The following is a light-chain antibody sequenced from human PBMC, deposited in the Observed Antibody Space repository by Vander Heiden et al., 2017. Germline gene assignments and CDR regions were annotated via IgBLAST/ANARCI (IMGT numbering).Light chain of an antibody. CDR2: DVS. CDR3: SSYTSGSTPHWV. Sequence: ALPLPAPLSGSPGQSPTISWTGPRSAVGGSNYVPWYPQNPRKAPQLMLYDVSDRPAGGSNRFSGSKAGNTATLTISGLQAKDEADYDGSSYTSGSTPHWVFGGGTKLTVL. J-gene: IGLJ3*02. CDR1: RSAVGGSNY. V-gene: IGLV2-14*01.